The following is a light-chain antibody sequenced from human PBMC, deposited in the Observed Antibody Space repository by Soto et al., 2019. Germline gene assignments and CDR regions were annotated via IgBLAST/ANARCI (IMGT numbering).Light chain of an antibody. CDR2: AAS. CDR1: QSVDNN. V-gene: IGKV3-15*01. Sequence: EIVMTQSPATLSVSPGERATLSCRASQSVDNNLAWYQQQPGQAPRLLVYAASTRATGLPAKYSGSGSGTEFTLTISSLQSEDFAVYYCQQYNDWPQTFGQGTKVEFK. CDR3: QQYNDWPQT. J-gene: IGKJ1*01.